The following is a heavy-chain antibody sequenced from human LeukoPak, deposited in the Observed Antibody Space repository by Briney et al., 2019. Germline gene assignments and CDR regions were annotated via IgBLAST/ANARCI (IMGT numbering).Heavy chain of an antibody. CDR2: ISYDGSNK. Sequence: QTGGSLRLSCAASGFIFSSYAMHWVRQAPGKGLEWVAVISYDGSNKYYADSVKGRFTISRDTSKNTLYLQVNSLRGEDTAVYYCARAGGGHFFYGMDVWGQGTTVTVSS. D-gene: IGHD3-16*01. CDR1: GFIFSSYA. CDR3: ARAGGGHFFYGMDV. V-gene: IGHV3-30*04. J-gene: IGHJ6*02.